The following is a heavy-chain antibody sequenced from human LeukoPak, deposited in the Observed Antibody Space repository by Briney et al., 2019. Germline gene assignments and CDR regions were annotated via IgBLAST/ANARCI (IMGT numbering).Heavy chain of an antibody. Sequence: PSETLSLTCTVSGGSISSYYWSWIRQPAGKGLEWIGRIYTSGSTNYNPSLKSRVTMSVDASKNQFSLKLSSVTAADTAVYYCARGANGDSPDQLFDYWGQGTLVTVSS. J-gene: IGHJ4*02. CDR3: ARGANGDSPDQLFDY. CDR2: IYTSGST. D-gene: IGHD4-17*01. CDR1: GGSISSYY. V-gene: IGHV4-4*07.